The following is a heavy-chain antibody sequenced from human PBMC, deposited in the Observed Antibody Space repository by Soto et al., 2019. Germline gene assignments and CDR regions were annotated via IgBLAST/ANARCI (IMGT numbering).Heavy chain of an antibody. D-gene: IGHD2-21*01. CDR2: FIPILDMA. V-gene: IGHV1-69*02. CDR3: AITYCRDNSCPRDFDL. CDR1: GGTFNTYT. J-gene: IGHJ4*02. Sequence: QVQVVQSGAEVKKPESSVKVSCKPPGGTFNTYTVNWVRLAPGHGLEWMGRFIPILDMANYAQKFQDRVTITADRSTFTAYMELNSLTSDDTAVYFCAITYCRDNSCPRDFDLWGPGTRVTVSS.